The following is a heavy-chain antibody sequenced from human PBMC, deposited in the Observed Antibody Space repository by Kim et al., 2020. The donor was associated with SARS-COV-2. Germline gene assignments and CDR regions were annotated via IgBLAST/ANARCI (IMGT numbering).Heavy chain of an antibody. CDR2: FDPEDGET. CDR3: ATERYYGSGSLVENWFDP. CDR1: GYTLTELS. Sequence: ASVKVSCKVSGYTLTELSMHWVRQAPGKGLEWMGGFDPEDGETIYAQKFQGRVTMTEDTSTDTAYMELSSLRSEDTAVYYCATERYYGSGSLVENWFDPWGQGTLVTVSS. V-gene: IGHV1-24*01. J-gene: IGHJ5*02. D-gene: IGHD3-10*01.